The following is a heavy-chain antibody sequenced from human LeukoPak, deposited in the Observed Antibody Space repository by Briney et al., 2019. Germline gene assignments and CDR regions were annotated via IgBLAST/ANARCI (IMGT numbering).Heavy chain of an antibody. D-gene: IGHD5-24*01. CDR1: GFTFSSYA. V-gene: IGHV3-23*01. CDR2: ISGSGGNT. J-gene: IGHJ4*02. CDR3: AKNLRDGYNLRTSLGY. Sequence: GGSLRLSCAASGFTFSSYAMSWVRQAPGKGPEWVSAISGSGGNTYYADSVKGRFTISRDNSKNTLYLQMNSLRAEDTAVYYCAKNLRDGYNLRTSLGYWGQGTLVTVSS.